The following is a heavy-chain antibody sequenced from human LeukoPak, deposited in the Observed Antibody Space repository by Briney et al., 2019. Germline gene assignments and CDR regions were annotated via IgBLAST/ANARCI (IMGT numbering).Heavy chain of an antibody. CDR3: AREVVASAGVDY. D-gene: IGHD6-13*01. J-gene: IGHJ4*02. CDR2: IYSSGST. Sequence: SETLSLTCTVSGGSISSYYWSWIRQPPGKGLEWIGYIYSSGSTSYNPSLKCRVAISIDTSKKQFSLKLSSVTPADTAVYYSAREVVASAGVDYWGQGTLVTVSS. V-gene: IGHV4-4*08. CDR1: GGSISSYY.